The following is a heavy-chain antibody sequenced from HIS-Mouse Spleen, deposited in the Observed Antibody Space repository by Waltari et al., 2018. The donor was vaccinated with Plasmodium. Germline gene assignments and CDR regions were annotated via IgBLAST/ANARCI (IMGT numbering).Heavy chain of an antibody. J-gene: IGHJ4*02. V-gene: IGHV3-23*01. CDR2: ISGSGGIT. Sequence: EVQLLESGGGLVQPGGSLRLAWAASGFTLSSFAMDLVRQGPGKGLVWVSSISGSGGITYYADSVKGRFTISRDNSKNTLYLQMNSLRAEDTAVYYCAKSSKGTGDLWDYWGQGTLVTVSS. CDR3: AKSSKGTGDLWDY. CDR1: GFTLSSFA. D-gene: IGHD7-27*01.